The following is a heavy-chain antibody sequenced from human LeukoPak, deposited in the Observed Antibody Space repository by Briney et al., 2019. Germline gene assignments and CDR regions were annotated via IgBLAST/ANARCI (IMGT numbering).Heavy chain of an antibody. CDR2: ISDLGSI. V-gene: IGHV4-59*08. Sequence: SETLSLTCTVSGGSISSYYWSWIRQPPGKGLEWIAYISDLGSINYNPSLKSRVTISLDTSKNQFSLKLSSVTAADTAVYYCAGHHPRNTVDFWGQGTLVTVSS. CDR3: AGHHPRNTVDF. CDR1: GGSISSYY. J-gene: IGHJ4*02. D-gene: IGHD2/OR15-2a*01.